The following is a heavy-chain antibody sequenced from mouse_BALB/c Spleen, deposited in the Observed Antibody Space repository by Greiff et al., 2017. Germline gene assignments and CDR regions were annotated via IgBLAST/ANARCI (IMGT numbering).Heavy chain of an antibody. D-gene: IGHD2-12*01. V-gene: IGHV1S127*01. CDR1: GYTFTSYW. CDR2: IDPSDSYT. CDR3: TRALRRIYYAMDY. Sequence: QVQLQQPGAELVKPGASVKMSCKASGYTFTSYWMHWVKQRPGQGLEWIGVIDPSDSYTSYNQKFKGKATLTVDTSSSTAYMQRSSLTSEDSAVYYCTRALRRIYYAMDYWGQGTSVTVSS. J-gene: IGHJ4*01.